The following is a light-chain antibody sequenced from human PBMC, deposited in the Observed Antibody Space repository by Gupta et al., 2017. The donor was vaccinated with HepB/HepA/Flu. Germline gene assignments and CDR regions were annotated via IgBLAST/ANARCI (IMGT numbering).Light chain of an antibody. J-gene: IGLJ2*01. CDR3: QAGDNNMVV. Sequence: SSELTQPPSVSVSPGQTASITCSGDKLGDKYASWYQQKPGQSPVLVIYQDIKRPAGIPERFSGSNSGNTATLTISGTQAMDEDDYDCQAGDNNMVVFGGGTKVTVL. CDR2: QDI. CDR1: KLGDKY. V-gene: IGLV3-1*01.